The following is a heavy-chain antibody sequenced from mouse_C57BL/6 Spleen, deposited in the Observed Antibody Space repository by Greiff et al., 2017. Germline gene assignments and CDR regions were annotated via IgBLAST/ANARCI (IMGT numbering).Heavy chain of an antibody. V-gene: IGHV5-17*01. CDR2: ISSGSSTI. Sequence: EVKVVESGGGLVKPGGSLKLSCAASGFTFSDYGMHWVRQAPEKGLEWVAYISSGSSTIYYADTVKGRFTISRDNAKNTLFLQMTSLRSEDTAMYYCARGTTVGFDYWGQGTTLTVSS. CDR3: ARGTTVGFDY. CDR1: GFTFSDYG. J-gene: IGHJ2*01. D-gene: IGHD1-1*01.